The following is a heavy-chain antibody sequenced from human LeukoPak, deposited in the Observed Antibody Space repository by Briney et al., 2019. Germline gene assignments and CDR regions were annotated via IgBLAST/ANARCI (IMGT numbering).Heavy chain of an antibody. CDR3: ARLAVLPKPHLDY. CDR1: GGSISSYY. Sequence: SETLSLTCTVSGGSISSYYWSWMRQPPGEGLEWIGYIYYSGSTNYNPSLKSRVTISVDTSKNQFSLKLSSVTAADTAVYYCARLAVLPKPHLDYWGQGTLVTVSS. D-gene: IGHD2/OR15-2a*01. CDR2: IYYSGST. J-gene: IGHJ4*02. V-gene: IGHV4-59*08.